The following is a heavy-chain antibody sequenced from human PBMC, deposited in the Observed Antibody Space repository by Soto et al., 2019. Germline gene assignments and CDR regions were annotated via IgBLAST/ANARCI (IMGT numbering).Heavy chain of an antibody. V-gene: IGHV3-48*03. CDR2: ISSSGSTI. Sequence: GGSLRLSYAASGFTFSSYEMNWVSQDPGKGLEWVSYISSSGSTIYYADSVKGRFTISRDNAKNSLYLQMNSLRAEDTAVYYCARDSSGWYSYYYYGMDVWGQGTTVTVS. CDR1: GFTFSSYE. J-gene: IGHJ6*02. CDR3: ARDSSGWYSYYYYGMDV. D-gene: IGHD6-19*01.